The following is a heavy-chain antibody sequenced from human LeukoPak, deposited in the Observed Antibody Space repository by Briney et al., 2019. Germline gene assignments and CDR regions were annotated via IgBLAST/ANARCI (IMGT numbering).Heavy chain of an antibody. J-gene: IGHJ4*02. CDR2: LADSGGNT. D-gene: IGHD7-27*01. CDR3: AKGSALWGYYLDN. Sequence: GGSLRLSCAASGFTFNIYSMTWVRQAPGKGLEWVSSLADSGGNTYYADSVKGRFTVSRDSSKNTLFLQMNSLRAEDTAVYYCAKGSALWGYYLDNWGQGTLVTVSS. CDR1: GFTFNIYS. V-gene: IGHV3-23*01.